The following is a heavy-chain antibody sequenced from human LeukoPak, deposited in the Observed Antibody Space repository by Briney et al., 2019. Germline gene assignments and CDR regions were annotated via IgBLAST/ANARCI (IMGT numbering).Heavy chain of an antibody. J-gene: IGHJ3*02. CDR3: VRGTGYAVFDI. CDR2: INSDGSST. D-gene: IGHD5-12*01. Sequence: PGGSLRLSCAVSGFTFSSFWMHWVRQPPGEGLVWVSRINSDGSSTTYADSVKGRFTISRDNAENTLYLQMNSLRAEDTAVYYCVRGTGYAVFDIWGQGTMVTVSS. V-gene: IGHV3-74*01. CDR1: GFTFSSFW.